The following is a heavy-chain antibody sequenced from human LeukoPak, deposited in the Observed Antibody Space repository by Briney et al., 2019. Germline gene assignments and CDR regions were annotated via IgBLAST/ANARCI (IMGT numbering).Heavy chain of an antibody. CDR2: IYASGNT. CDR1: GGSISSYY. D-gene: IGHD2-21*02. CDR3: ARQGVATAIDY. J-gene: IGHJ4*02. Sequence: NPSETLSLTCTVSGGSISSYYWSWLRQPAGKGREWIGRIYASGNTNYNPSLKSRVTMSVDTSKNLFALKLSSVTAADTAVYYCARQGVATAIDYWGQGTLVTVSS. V-gene: IGHV4-4*07.